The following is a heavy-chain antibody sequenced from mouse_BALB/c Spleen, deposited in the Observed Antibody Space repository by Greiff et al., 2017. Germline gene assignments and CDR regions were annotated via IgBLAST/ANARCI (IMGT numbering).Heavy chain of an antibody. V-gene: IGHV5-12-1*01. CDR1: GFAFSSYD. CDR3: ARHPFTTATDY. CDR2: ISSGGGST. Sequence: EVKVEESGGGLVKPGGSLKLSCAASGFAFSSYDMSWVRQTPEKRLEWVAYISSGGGSTYYPDTVKGRFTISRDNAKNTLYLQMSSLKSEDTAMYYCARHPFTTATDYWGQGTTLTVSS. J-gene: IGHJ2*01. D-gene: IGHD1-2*01.